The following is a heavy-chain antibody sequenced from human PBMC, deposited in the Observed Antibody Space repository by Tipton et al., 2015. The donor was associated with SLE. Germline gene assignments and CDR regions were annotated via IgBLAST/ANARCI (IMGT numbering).Heavy chain of an antibody. J-gene: IGHJ4*02. CDR3: ARGNMKQWLADY. CDR2: IYYSGST. V-gene: IGHV4-61*05. CDR1: GGFISSSSYY. D-gene: IGHD6-19*01. Sequence: LRLSCTVSGGFISSSSYYWGWFRQPPGKGLEWIGYIYYSGSTNYNPSLKSRVTISVDTSKNQFSLKLSSVTAADTAVYYCARGNMKQWLADYWGQGTLVTVSS.